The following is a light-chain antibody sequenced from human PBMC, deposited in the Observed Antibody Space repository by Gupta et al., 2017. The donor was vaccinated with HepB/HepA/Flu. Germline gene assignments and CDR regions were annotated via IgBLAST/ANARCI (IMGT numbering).Light chain of an antibody. J-gene: IGLJ1*01. Sequence: QSALTQPASVSGSPGQSTTLSSTGTSSDVGAQNFVSWYQQHPGKAPKLIIYDVFNRPSGVSNRFSGSKSGNTAPLTISGLQAEDEADYHCKAYATTYTYVFGTGTKVTVL. CDR1: SSDVGAQNF. CDR3: KAYATTYTYV. V-gene: IGLV2-14*03. CDR2: DVF.